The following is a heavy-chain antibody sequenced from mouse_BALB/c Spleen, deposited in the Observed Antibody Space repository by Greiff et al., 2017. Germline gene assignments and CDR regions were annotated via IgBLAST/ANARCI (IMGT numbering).Heavy chain of an antibody. D-gene: IGHD2-4*01. CDR3: AKASTMITTAWFAY. CDR1: GYSITSDYA. J-gene: IGHJ3*01. CDR2: ISYSGST. V-gene: IGHV3-2*02. Sequence: EVKLQESGPGLVKPSQSLSLTCTVTGYSITSDYAWNWIRQFPGNKLEWMGYISYSGSTSYNPSLKSRISITRDTSKNQFFLQLNSVTTEDTATYYCAKASTMITTAWFAYWGQGTLVTVSA.